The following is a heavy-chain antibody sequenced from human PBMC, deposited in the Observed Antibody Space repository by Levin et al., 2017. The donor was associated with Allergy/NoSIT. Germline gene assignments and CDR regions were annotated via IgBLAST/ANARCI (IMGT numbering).Heavy chain of an antibody. Sequence: PGGSLRLSCAASGFTFSSYAMHWVRQAPGKGLEWVAVISYDGSNKYYADSVKGRFTISRDNSKNTLYLQMNSLRAEDTAVYYCAREELLRPYYYYGMDVWGQGTTVTVSS. J-gene: IGHJ6*02. D-gene: IGHD1-26*01. CDR2: ISYDGSNK. V-gene: IGHV3-30*04. CDR3: AREELLRPYYYYGMDV. CDR1: GFTFSSYA.